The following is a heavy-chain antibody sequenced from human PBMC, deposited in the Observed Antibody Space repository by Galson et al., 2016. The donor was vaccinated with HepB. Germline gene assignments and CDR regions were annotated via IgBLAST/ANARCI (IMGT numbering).Heavy chain of an antibody. CDR3: GGVVPAADGLAFDI. J-gene: IGHJ3*02. CDR1: GGSITSDNYY. D-gene: IGHD2-2*01. V-gene: IGHV4-39*01. Sequence: LSLTCAVSGGSITSDNYYWGWIRQPPGKGPEWIGSLSYTGSTYYNPSLKSRVTISVDTSKNQFSLKLSSVTAADTAVYYCGGVVPAADGLAFDIWGQGTMVTVSS. CDR2: LSYTGST.